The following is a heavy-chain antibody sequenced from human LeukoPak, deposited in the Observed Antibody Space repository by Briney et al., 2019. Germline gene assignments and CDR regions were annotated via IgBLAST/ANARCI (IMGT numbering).Heavy chain of an antibody. CDR2: ISSSSSYI. D-gene: IGHD5-18*01. V-gene: IGHV3-21*01. CDR3: ARDGSRYRGIQLWFFDAFDI. CDR1: GFTFSSYS. J-gene: IGHJ3*02. Sequence: GGSLRLSCAASGFTFSSYSMNWVRQAPGKGLEWVSSISSSSSYIYYADSVKGRFTISRDNAKNSLYLQMNSLRAEDTAVYYCARDGSRYRGIQLWFFDAFDIWGQGTMVTVSS.